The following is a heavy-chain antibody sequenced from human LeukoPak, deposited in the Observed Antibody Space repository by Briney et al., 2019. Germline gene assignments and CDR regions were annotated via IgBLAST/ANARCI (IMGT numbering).Heavy chain of an antibody. Sequence: SVKVSCKASGGTFSSYAISWVRQAPGQGLEWMGRIIPIFGTADYAQKFQGRVTITTDESTSTAYMELSSLRSEDTAVYYCASGRLGRFLEWPYNWFDPWGQGTLVTVSS. CDR3: ASGRLGRFLEWPYNWFDP. J-gene: IGHJ5*02. CDR2: IIPIFGTA. CDR1: GGTFSSYA. V-gene: IGHV1-69*05. D-gene: IGHD3-3*01.